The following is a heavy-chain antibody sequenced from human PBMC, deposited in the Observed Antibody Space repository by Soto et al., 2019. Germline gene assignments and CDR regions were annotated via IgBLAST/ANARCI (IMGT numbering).Heavy chain of an antibody. J-gene: IGHJ4*02. V-gene: IGHV3-9*01. Sequence: EVQLVESGGGLVQPGRSLRLSCVASGFTFDYYAMHWVRQVPGKGLEWVSVISWNSAYIGYEDSVKGRFTISRDNAKNSVSLQMNSLRTEDTALYYCASTYSGYEDFDYGGQGTLVTVSS. D-gene: IGHD5-12*01. CDR2: ISWNSAYI. CDR1: GFTFDYYA. CDR3: ASTYSGYEDFDY.